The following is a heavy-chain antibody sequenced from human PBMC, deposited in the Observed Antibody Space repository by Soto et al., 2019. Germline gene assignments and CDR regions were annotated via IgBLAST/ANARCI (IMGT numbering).Heavy chain of an antibody. J-gene: IGHJ4*02. Sequence: PGESLRLSCAASGFTVSSNYMSWVRQAPGKGLEWVSVIYDGGNTDYADSVKGRFSISRDNAKKSLFLQMNSLRAEDTAVYYCVREVPCSNGVCQFDYWGRGTLVTVSS. V-gene: IGHV3-53*01. D-gene: IGHD2-8*01. CDR3: VREVPCSNGVCQFDY. CDR1: GFTVSSNY. CDR2: IYDGGNT.